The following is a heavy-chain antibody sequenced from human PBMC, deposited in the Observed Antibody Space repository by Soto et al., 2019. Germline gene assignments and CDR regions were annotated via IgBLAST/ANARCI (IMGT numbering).Heavy chain of an antibody. CDR2: IKQDGSEK. V-gene: IGHV3-7*01. CDR3: ARDNDFWSGFSGSQGMDV. J-gene: IGHJ6*02. D-gene: IGHD3-3*01. CDR1: GFTFSTYG. Sequence: GGSLRLSCAASGFTFSTYGMSWVRQAPGKGLEWVANIKQDGSEKYYVDSVKGRFTISRDNAKNSLYLQMNSLRAEDTAVYYCARDNDFWSGFSGSQGMDVWGQGTTVTVSS.